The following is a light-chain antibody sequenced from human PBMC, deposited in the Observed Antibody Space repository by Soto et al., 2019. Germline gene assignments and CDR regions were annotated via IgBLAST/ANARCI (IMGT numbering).Light chain of an antibody. CDR3: QQYYSTPLT. CDR1: QSVLYSSNNKNY. J-gene: IGKJ4*01. V-gene: IGKV4-1*01. Sequence: QSVLYSSNNKNYLAWYQQKPGQPPKLLIYWASTRESGVPERFGGSGAGTDFTLTISSLQAEDVAVYYCQQYYSTPLTFGGGTKVDIK. CDR2: WAS.